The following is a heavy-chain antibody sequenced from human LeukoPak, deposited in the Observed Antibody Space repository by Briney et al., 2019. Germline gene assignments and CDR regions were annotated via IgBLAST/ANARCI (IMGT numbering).Heavy chain of an antibody. Sequence: SETLSLTCTVSGGSISSSPYYWGWIRQPPGQGLEWIGYIYYRGSTYYNPSLKSRVIISVDTSKNQFSLKLSSMTAADTAVYYCARERTYYFDYWGQGTQVTVSS. CDR2: IYYRGST. CDR1: GGSISSSPYY. J-gene: IGHJ4*02. CDR3: ARERTYYFDY. V-gene: IGHV4-30-4*08.